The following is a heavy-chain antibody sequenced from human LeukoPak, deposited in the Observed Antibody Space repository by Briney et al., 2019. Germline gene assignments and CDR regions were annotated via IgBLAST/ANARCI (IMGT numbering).Heavy chain of an antibody. CDR2: ISYDGSNK. V-gene: IGHV3-30*18. Sequence: GRSLRLSCAASGFTFSSYGMHWVRQAPGKGLEWVAVISYDGSNKYYADSVKGRFTISRDNSKNTLYLQMNSLRAEDTAVYYCAKDFFVMNYYGSGSYYPADYWGQGTLVTVSS. CDR1: GFTFSSYG. D-gene: IGHD3-10*01. CDR3: AKDFFVMNYYGSGSYYPADY. J-gene: IGHJ4*02.